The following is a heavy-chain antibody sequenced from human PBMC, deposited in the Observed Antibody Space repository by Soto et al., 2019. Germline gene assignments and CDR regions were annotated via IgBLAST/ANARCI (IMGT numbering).Heavy chain of an antibody. J-gene: IGHJ3*02. Sequence: QVQLVESGGGVVQPGRSLRLSCAASGLSFSGYAMHWVRQAPGKGLEWVAVISYDGNNKYYADSVKGRFTISRDNSKNTVHLQMNSLRTEDTAVYYCARDGAFDIWGQGTMVTVSS. CDR2: ISYDGNNK. CDR1: GLSFSGYA. V-gene: IGHV3-30-3*01. CDR3: ARDGAFDI.